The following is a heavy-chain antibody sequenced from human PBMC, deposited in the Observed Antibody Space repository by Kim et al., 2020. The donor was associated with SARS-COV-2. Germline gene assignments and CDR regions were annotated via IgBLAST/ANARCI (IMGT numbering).Heavy chain of an antibody. Sequence: GGSLRLSCAASGFTFGSYGMHWVRQAPGKGLEWVAFITYDGNNKYYADSVKGRFTISRANSKNTLFLQMNSLRANDTAVYYCVRWDVVATYDYWGQGTLVTVPT. D-gene: IGHD5-12*01. V-gene: IGHV3-30*03. CDR2: ITYDGNNK. J-gene: IGHJ4*02. CDR1: GFTFGSYG. CDR3: VRWDVVATYDY.